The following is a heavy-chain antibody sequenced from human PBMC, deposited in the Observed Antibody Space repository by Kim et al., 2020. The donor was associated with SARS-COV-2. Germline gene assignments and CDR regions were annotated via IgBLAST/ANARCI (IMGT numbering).Heavy chain of an antibody. CDR2: IYYSGST. D-gene: IGHD6-13*01. CDR3: ARVSPWGIAAGILDY. V-gene: IGHV4-59*13. J-gene: IGHJ4*02. CDR1: GGSISSYY. Sequence: SETLSLNCTVSGGSISSYYWSWIRQPPGKGLEWIGYIYYSGSTNYNPSLKSRVTISVDTSKNQFSLKLSSVTAADTAVYYCARVSPWGIAAGILDYWGQGTLVTVSS.